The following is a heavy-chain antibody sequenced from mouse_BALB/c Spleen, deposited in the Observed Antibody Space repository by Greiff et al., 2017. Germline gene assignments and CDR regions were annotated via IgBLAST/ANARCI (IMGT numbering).Heavy chain of an antibody. V-gene: IGHV5-17*02. CDR1: GFTFSSFG. D-gene: IGHD1-1*01. J-gene: IGHJ4*01. CDR2: ISSGSSTI. Sequence: DVMLVESGGGLVQPGGSRKLSCAASGFTFSSFGMHWVRQAPEKGLEWVAYISSGSSTIYYADTVKGRFTISRDNPKNTLFLQMTSLRSEDTAMYYCARWKFITTVVATGAMDYWGQGTSVTVSS. CDR3: ARWKFITTVVATGAMDY.